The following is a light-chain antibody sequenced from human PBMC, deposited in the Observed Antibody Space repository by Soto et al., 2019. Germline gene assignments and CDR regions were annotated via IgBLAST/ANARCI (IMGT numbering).Light chain of an antibody. J-gene: IGLJ2*01. CDR3: SSYTSSSTRL. V-gene: IGLV2-14*01. Sequence: QAVVTQPASVSGSPGQSITISCTGTSSDVGGYNYVSWYQQHPGKAPKLMIYEVSNRPSGVSNRFSGSKSGNTASLTISGLQAEDEADYYCSSYTSSSTRLFGGGTKLTVL. CDR1: SSDVGGYNY. CDR2: EVS.